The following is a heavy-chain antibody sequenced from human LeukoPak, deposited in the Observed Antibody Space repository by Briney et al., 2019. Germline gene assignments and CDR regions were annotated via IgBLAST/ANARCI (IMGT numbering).Heavy chain of an antibody. CDR2: IYHSGKT. CDR1: GGSISSSSYY. D-gene: IGHD2-2*01. CDR3: ARHESCSSTFCPLDY. Sequence: SETLSLTCTVSGGSISSSSYYWGWIRQPPGMGPEWIGTIYHSGKTYYNPSLKSRVTISVDTSKIQFSLKLSSVTAADTAVYYCARHESCSSTFCPLDYWGQGTLVTVSS. V-gene: IGHV4-39*01. J-gene: IGHJ4*02.